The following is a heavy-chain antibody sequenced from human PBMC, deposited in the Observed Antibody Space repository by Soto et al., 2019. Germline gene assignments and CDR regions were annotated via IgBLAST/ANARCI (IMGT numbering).Heavy chain of an antibody. D-gene: IGHD6-19*01. J-gene: IGHJ4*02. CDR1: GGSISSGGYY. CDR2: IYYSWRT. Sequence: QVQLQESGPGLVKPSQTLSLTCTVSGGSISSGGYYWSWIRQHPGKGLEWIGYIYYSWRTYYNPSLQGRVTLPVDTSKNQFSLKLSSVTAADTAVYYCARVRYSSRSIYYFDYWGQGTLVTVSS. V-gene: IGHV4-31*03. CDR3: ARVRYSSRSIYYFDY.